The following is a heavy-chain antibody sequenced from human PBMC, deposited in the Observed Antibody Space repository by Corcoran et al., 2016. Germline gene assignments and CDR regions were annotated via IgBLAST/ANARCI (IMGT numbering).Heavy chain of an antibody. J-gene: IGHJ2*01. CDR2: INHSGST. V-gene: IGHV4-34*01. D-gene: IGHD3-22*01. CDR1: GGSFSGYY. CDR3: ARATMIVVVGGTYFDL. Sequence: QVQLQQWGAGLLKPSETLSLTCAVYGGSFSGYYWSWIRQPPGKGLEWIGGINHSGSTNYNPSLKSRVTISVDTSKNQFSLKLSSVTAADTAVYYCARATMIVVVGGTYFDLWGRGTLVTVSS.